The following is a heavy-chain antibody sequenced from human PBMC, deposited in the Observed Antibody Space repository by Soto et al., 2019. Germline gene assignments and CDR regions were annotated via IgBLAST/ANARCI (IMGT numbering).Heavy chain of an antibody. CDR3: ARGQEMATLWGFDY. Sequence: SETLSLTCTVSGGSISSYYWSWIRQPPGKGLEWIGYIYYSGSTNYNPSLKSRVTISVDTSKNQFSLKLSSVTAADTAVYYCARGQEMATLWGFDYWGQGTLVTVSS. J-gene: IGHJ4*02. CDR2: IYYSGST. V-gene: IGHV4-59*01. CDR1: GGSISSYY. D-gene: IGHD3-16*01.